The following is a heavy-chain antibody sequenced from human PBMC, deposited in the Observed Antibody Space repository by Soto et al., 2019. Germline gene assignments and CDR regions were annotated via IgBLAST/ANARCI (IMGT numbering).Heavy chain of an antibody. J-gene: IGHJ4*02. CDR2: IYYSGST. D-gene: IGHD1-7*01. Sequence: SETLSLTCTVSGGSISSYYWSWIRQPPGRGLEWIGYIYYSGSTNYNPSLKSRVTISVDTSKNQFSLKLSSVTAADTAVYYCARSPLRLELRFFDYWGQGTLVTVSS. CDR1: GGSISSYY. CDR3: ARSPLRLELRFFDY. V-gene: IGHV4-59*01.